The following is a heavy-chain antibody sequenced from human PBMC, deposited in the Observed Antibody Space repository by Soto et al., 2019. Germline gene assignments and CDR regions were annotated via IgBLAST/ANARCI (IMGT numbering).Heavy chain of an antibody. D-gene: IGHD2-15*01. V-gene: IGHV3-23*01. CDR2: LSGSGGST. CDR3: ATPRVGYCSGGSCYVSAY. CDR1: GFTFSSYG. J-gene: IGHJ4*02. Sequence: EVQLLESGGGLVQPGGSLRLSCAASGFTFSSYGMRWVRQAPGKALECVSALSGSGGSTNYAVSVKGPFTISRDNSKNTLYLQMSSLRAENTAVYYCATPRVGYCSGGSCYVSAYGGQGTLVTVSS.